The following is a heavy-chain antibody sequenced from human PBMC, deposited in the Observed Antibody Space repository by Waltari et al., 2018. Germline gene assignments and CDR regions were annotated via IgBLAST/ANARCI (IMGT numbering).Heavy chain of an antibody. V-gene: IGHV1-46*01. J-gene: IGHJ4*02. CDR3: ARDKYYYDSSGYPYYFDY. Sequence: QVQLVQSGAEVKTPGASVKVSCKASGYTFTSYYMHWVRQAPGQGLAWMGIINPSGGSTSYAQKFQGRGTMTRDTSASTVYMELSSLRSEDTAVYYCARDKYYYDSSGYPYYFDYWGQGTLVTVSS. D-gene: IGHD3-22*01. CDR1: GYTFTSYY. CDR2: INPSGGST.